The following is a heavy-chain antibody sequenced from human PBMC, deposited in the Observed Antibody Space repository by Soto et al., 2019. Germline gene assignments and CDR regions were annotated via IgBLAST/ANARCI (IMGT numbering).Heavy chain of an antibody. CDR3: AKEQSTTVTTNFDY. Sequence: QVQLVESGGGVAQPGRSLRLSCAASGFTFSSYGMHWVRQAPGKGLEWVAVISYDGSNKYYADSVKGRFTISRDNSKNTLYLQMNSLRAEDTAVYYCAKEQSTTVTTNFDYWGQGTLVTVSS. CDR1: GFTFSSYG. V-gene: IGHV3-30*18. CDR2: ISYDGSNK. J-gene: IGHJ4*02. D-gene: IGHD4-17*01.